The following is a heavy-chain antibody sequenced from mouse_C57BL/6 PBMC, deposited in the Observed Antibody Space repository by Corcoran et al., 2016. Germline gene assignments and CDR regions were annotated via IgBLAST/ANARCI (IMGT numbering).Heavy chain of an antibody. J-gene: IGHJ3*01. CDR1: GYAFSSYL. CDR3: ARRGYYYGSSSLAY. CDR2: IYPGDGDT. D-gene: IGHD1-1*01. V-gene: IGHV1-80*01. Sequence: QVQLQQSGAELVKPGASVKISCKASGYAFSSYLMNWVKQRPGKGLEWIGQIYPGDGDTNYNGKFKGKATLTADKSSSTAYMQLSSLTSEDSAVYFCARRGYYYGSSSLAYWGQGTLVTVSA.